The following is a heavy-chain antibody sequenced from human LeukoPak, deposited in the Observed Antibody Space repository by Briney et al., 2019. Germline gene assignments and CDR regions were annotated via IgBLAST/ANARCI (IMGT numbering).Heavy chain of an antibody. D-gene: IGHD3-22*01. J-gene: IGHJ4*02. Sequence: SETLSLTCTASGGSISSYYWSWIRQPPGKGLEWIGYIYYSGSTNYNPSLKSRVTISVDTSKNQFSLKLSSVTAADTAVYYCARVYDSSGYYYSIFDYWGQGTLVTVSS. CDR3: ARVYDSSGYYYSIFDY. V-gene: IGHV4-59*01. CDR1: GGSISSYY. CDR2: IYYSGST.